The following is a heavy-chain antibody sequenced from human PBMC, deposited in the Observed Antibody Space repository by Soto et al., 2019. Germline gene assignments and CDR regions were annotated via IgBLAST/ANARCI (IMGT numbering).Heavy chain of an antibody. D-gene: IGHD3-10*01. V-gene: IGHV1-8*01. CDR2: MNPNSGNT. CDR3: ARSQLLWFGELLYPNYYYYYGMDV. J-gene: IGHJ6*02. CDR1: GYTFTSYD. Sequence: ASVKVSCKASGYTFTSYDINWVRQATGQGLEWMGWMNPNSGNTGYAQKFQGRVTVTRNTSISTAYMELSSLRSDDTAVYYCARSQLLWFGELLYPNYYYYYGMDVWGQGTTVTVSS.